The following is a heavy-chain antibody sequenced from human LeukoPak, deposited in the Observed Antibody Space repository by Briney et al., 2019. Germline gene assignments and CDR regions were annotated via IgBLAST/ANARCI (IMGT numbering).Heavy chain of an antibody. V-gene: IGHV4-59*08. J-gene: IGHJ2*01. Sequence: PSETLSLTCTVSGGSISSYYWSWIRQPPGKGLEWIGYIYYSGSTNYNPSLKSRVTISVDTSKNQFSLKLSSVTAADTAVYYCARRDLFLWYFDLWGRGTLVTVSS. CDR3: ARRDLFLWYFDL. CDR2: IYYSGST. CDR1: GGSISSYY.